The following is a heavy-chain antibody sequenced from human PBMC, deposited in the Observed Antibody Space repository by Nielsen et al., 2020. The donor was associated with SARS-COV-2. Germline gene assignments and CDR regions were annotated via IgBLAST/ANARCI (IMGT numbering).Heavy chain of an antibody. J-gene: IGHJ4*02. CDR3: AKDPRNGLVRGVIIDY. CDR2: MSHDGRLK. CDR1: GFTISNYG. D-gene: IGHD3-10*01. Sequence: GESLKISCAVSGFTISNYGMQWVRQAPGKGLEWVATMSHDGRLKWYADSVKGRFTISRDYSKGTLHLQMNSLRAEDTAVYYCAKDPRNGLVRGVIIDYLGQGTLVTVSS. V-gene: IGHV3-30*18.